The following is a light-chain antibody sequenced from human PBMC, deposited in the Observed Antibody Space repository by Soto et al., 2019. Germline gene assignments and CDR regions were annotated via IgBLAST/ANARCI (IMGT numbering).Light chain of an antibody. CDR1: QSVSSSY. J-gene: IGKJ2*01. CDR3: QQYNNSPVT. CDR2: GAS. Sequence: EIVLTQSPGTLSLSPGERATLSCRASQSVSSSYLAWYQQKPGQAPRLFIYGASSRATGIPDRFSGSGSGTDFTLTISRLEPEDFAVYYCQQYNNSPVTFGQGTKLEIK. V-gene: IGKV3-20*01.